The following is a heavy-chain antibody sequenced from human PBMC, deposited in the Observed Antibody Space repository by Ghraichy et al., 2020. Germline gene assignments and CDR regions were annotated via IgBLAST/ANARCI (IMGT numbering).Heavy chain of an antibody. CDR3: ARKGSGLGDHDY. V-gene: IGHV4-39*01. D-gene: IGHD2-21*02. Sequence: SETLSLTCTVSGGSISSSSYYWGWIRQPPGKGLEWIGSIYYSGSTYYNPSLKSRVTISVDTSKNQFSLKLSSVTAADTAVYYCARKGSGLGDHDYWGQGTLVTVSS. J-gene: IGHJ4*02. CDR2: IYYSGST. CDR1: GGSISSSSYY.